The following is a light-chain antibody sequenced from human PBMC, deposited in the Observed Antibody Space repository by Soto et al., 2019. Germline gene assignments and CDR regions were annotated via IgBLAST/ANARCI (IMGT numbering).Light chain of an antibody. J-gene: IGKJ1*01. CDR1: QTGDSRY. V-gene: IGKV3-20*01. Sequence: EIVLTQSPGTLSLSPGETATLSCRASQTGDSRYLAWYQQKRGQAPRLLIYAASSRATGVPARFSGSGSGTDLTLTTRRQEPEDFGVYYCQQYDSTVWTLGHGTKVDIK. CDR3: QQYDSTVWT. CDR2: AAS.